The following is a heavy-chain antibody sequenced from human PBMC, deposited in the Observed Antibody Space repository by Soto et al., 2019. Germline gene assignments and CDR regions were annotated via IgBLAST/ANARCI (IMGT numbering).Heavy chain of an antibody. V-gene: IGHV3-30*04. J-gene: IGHJ4*02. CDR3: ARDSGGYLRDY. CDR2: ISYDGSEK. CDR1: GFALSDYA. D-gene: IGHD2-15*01. Sequence: GGSLRLSCEASGFALSDYAMHWVRQAPGEGLEWVAIISYDGSEKKYADSVKGRFTISRDNSKNTLYLQMNSLRAEDTAVYYCARDSGGYLRDYWGQGTLVTVSS.